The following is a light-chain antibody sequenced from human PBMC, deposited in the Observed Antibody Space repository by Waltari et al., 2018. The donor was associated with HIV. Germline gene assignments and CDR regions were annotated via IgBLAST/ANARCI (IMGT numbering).Light chain of an antibody. CDR1: APDIGTYDL. CDR2: EVF. V-gene: IGLV2-23*02. Sequence: SALTQPASVSGSPGQSITISCNGSAPDIGTYDLVSWYQQFPDKAPKLIIYEVFKRPSGISERFSASKSGNAASLTISGLQSEDEADYYCCSYAGETTFYVFGTGT. CDR3: CSYAGETTFYV. J-gene: IGLJ1*01.